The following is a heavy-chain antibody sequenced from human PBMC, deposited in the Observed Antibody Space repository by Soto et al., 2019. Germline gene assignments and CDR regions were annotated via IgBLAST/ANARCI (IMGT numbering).Heavy chain of an antibody. J-gene: IGHJ3*02. CDR3: ARDYYDSPGAFDI. CDR2: IYYSGST. D-gene: IGHD3-22*01. V-gene: IGHV4-59*01. Sequence: SETLSLTCTVSGGSISSYYWSWIRQPPGKGLGWIGYIYYSGSTNYNPSLKSRVTISVDTSKNQFSLKLSSVTAADTAVYYCARDYYDSPGAFDIWGQGTMVT. CDR1: GGSISSYY.